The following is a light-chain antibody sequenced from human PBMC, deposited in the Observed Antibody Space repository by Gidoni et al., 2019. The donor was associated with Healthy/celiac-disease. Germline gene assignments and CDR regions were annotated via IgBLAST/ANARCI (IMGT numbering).Light chain of an antibody. J-gene: IGKJ1*01. CDR3: MQALQTVRT. Sequence: DIVMTQSPLSLPVTPGEPSSISCRSSQSLLHSNGYNYVDWYLQKTGQSPQLLIYLGSNRATGVPDRFSGSGSGTDFTLKISRVEAEDVGVYYCMQALQTVRTFGQXTKVEIK. CDR1: QSLLHSNGYNY. CDR2: LGS. V-gene: IGKV2-28*01.